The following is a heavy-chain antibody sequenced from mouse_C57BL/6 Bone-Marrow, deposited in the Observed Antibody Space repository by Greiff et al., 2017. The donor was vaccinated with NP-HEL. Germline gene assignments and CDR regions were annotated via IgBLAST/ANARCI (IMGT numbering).Heavy chain of an antibody. CDR3: TITTVVAPPSY. D-gene: IGHD1-1*01. Sequence: QVQLQQSGPELVKPGASVKISCKASGYTFTDYYINWVKQRPGQGLEWIGWIFPGSGSTYYNEKFKGKATLTVDKSSSTAYMLLSSLTSEDSAVYFCTITTVVAPPSYWGQGTTLTVSS. V-gene: IGHV1-75*01. CDR2: IFPGSGST. J-gene: IGHJ2*01. CDR1: GYTFTDYY.